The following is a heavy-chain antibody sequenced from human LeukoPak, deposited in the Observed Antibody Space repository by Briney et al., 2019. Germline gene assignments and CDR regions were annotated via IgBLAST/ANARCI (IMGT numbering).Heavy chain of an antibody. Sequence: TGGSLRLSCAASGFTFSSYAMSWVRQAPGKGLEWVANIKPDGSVGYYVDSVRGRFIISRDNAGNSLYLQMNSLRVEDTAVYYCTQNLVAAAGDHWGQGTLLIVSS. D-gene: IGHD6-13*01. J-gene: IGHJ4*02. CDR1: GFTFSSYA. CDR3: TQNLVAAAGDH. V-gene: IGHV3-7*01. CDR2: IKPDGSVG.